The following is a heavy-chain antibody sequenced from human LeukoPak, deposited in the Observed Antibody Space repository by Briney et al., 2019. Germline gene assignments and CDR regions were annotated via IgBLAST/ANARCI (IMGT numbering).Heavy chain of an antibody. Sequence: SETLSLTCAVYGGSFSGYYWSWIRQPPGKGLEWIGSIYYSGSTYLNPTLKSRATISVDTSKNQFSLKLTSVTAADTAVYYCARVGSGNHDYWGQGTLVTVSS. J-gene: IGHJ4*02. V-gene: IGHV4-34*04. CDR2: IYYSGST. CDR1: GGSFSGYY. D-gene: IGHD1-26*01. CDR3: ARVGSGNHDY.